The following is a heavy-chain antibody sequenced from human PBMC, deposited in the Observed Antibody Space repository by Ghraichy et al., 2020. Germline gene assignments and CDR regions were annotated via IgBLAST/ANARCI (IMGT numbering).Heavy chain of an antibody. CDR2: INPNSGGT. D-gene: IGHD3-22*01. J-gene: IGHJ4*02. CDR3: ARGDSSGYYWEGFDY. V-gene: IGHV1-2*06. Sequence: ALVKVSCKASGYTFTGYYMHWVGQAPGQGLEWMGRINPNSGGTNYAQKFQGRVTMTRDTSISTAYMELSRLRSDDTAVYYCARGDSSGYYWEGFDYWGQGTLVTVSS. CDR1: GYTFTGYY.